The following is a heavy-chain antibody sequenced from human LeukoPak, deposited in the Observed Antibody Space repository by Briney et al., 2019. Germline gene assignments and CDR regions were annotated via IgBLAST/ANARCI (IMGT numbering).Heavy chain of an antibody. J-gene: IGHJ4*02. Sequence: GASVKVSCKASGYTFISYDINWVRQATGQGLEWMGWMNPNSGNTGYAQKFQGRVTMTRNTSISTAYMELSSLRPEDTAVYYCARTNWTYVEIDFWGQGTLVTVSS. D-gene: IGHD1-7*01. CDR2: MNPNSGNT. CDR1: GYTFISYD. CDR3: ARTNWTYVEIDF. V-gene: IGHV1-8*01.